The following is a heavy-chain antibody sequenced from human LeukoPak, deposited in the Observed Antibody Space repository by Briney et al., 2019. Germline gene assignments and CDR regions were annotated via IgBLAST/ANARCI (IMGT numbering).Heavy chain of an antibody. J-gene: IGHJ3*02. D-gene: IGHD3-3*01. CDR2: ISWSSGII. CDR1: GFIFDDHG. CDR3: AKDTGSPADAITMEDNAFDI. V-gene: IGHV3-9*01. Sequence: GGSLRLSCSASGFIFDDHGMHWVRQAPGKGLEWVSGISWSSGIIGYADSVKGRFTISRDNAKNSLDLQMESLRAEDTAVYYCAKDTGSPADAITMEDNAFDIWGQGTMVTVSS.